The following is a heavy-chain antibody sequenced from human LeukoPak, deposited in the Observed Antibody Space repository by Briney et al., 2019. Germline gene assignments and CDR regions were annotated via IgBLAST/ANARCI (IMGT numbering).Heavy chain of an antibody. J-gene: IGHJ3*02. CDR3: ARLNGLYCSSTSCHLMGDAFDI. V-gene: IGHV1-18*01. D-gene: IGHD2-2*01. CDR1: GYTFTSYG. Sequence: ASVTVSCKASGYTFTSYGISWVRQAPGQGLEWMGWICAYNGNTNFVQKLQGRVTMTTDTSTGTAYMELRSLRSDATAVYYCARLNGLYCSSTSCHLMGDAFDIWGQGTMVTVSS. CDR2: ICAYNGNT.